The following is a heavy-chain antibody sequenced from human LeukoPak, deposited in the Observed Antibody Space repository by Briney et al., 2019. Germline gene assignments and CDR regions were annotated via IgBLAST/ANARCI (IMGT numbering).Heavy chain of an antibody. Sequence: SETLSLTCTVSGGSNYWSWIRQPPEKGLEWFAYIHYSGSTNYNPSLKSRVTISIDTSKNQFSLKLNSVTAADTAVYYCAKHSNWNAGVDWFDPWGQGTLVTVSS. CDR1: GGSNY. V-gene: IGHV4-59*08. D-gene: IGHD1-20*01. CDR3: AKHSNWNAGVDWFDP. CDR2: IHYSGST. J-gene: IGHJ5*02.